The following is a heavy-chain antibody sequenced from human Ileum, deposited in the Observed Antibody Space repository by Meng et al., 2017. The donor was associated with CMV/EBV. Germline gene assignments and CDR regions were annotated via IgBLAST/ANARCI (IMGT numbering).Heavy chain of an antibody. CDR3: AKGDILTGYFYNYYYYYGMDV. CDR1: GFTFSSYS. Sequence: GGSLRLSCATSGFTFSSYSMNWVRQAPGKGLEWVSYITSSSSTIYYADSVKGRFTISRDNAKNSLYLQMNSLRAEDTAVYYCAKGDILTGYFYNYYYYYGMDVWGQGTTVTVSS. CDR2: ITSSSSTI. J-gene: IGHJ6*02. V-gene: IGHV3-48*04. D-gene: IGHD3-9*01.